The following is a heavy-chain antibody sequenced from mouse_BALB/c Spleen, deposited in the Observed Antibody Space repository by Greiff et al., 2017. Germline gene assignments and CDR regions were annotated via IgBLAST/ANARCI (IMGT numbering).Heavy chain of an antibody. V-gene: IGHV1S29*02. J-gene: IGHJ4*01. Sequence: SGPELVKPGASVKISCKASGYTFTDYNMHWVKQSHGKSLEWIGYIYPYNGGTGYNQKLKSKATLTVDNSSSTAYMELRSLTSEDSAVYYCARKGLAAYYRYGYAMDYWGQGTSVTVSS. CDR3: ARKGLAAYYRYGYAMDY. CDR2: IYPYNGGT. D-gene: IGHD2-14*01. CDR1: GYTFTDYN.